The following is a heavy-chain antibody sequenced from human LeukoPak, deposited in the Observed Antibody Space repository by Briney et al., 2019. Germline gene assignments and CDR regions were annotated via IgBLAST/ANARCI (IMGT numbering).Heavy chain of an antibody. CDR3: ARDRDSSSWSHFDY. J-gene: IGHJ4*02. Sequence: GGSLRLSCAASGFTFSSYGMHWVRQAPGKGLEWVAVIWYDGSNKYYADSVKGRFTISRDNSKNTLYLQTNSLRAEDTAVYYCARDRDSSSWSHFDYWGQGTLVTVSS. D-gene: IGHD6-13*01. CDR1: GFTFSSYG. V-gene: IGHV3-33*01. CDR2: IWYDGSNK.